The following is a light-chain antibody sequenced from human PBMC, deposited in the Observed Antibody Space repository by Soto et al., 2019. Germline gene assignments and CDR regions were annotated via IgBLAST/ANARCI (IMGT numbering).Light chain of an antibody. CDR2: DAS. Sequence: EIVLTQSPATLSLSPGERATLSCRASQSVSTYLAWYQQKPGQTPRLLIYDASNRATGIPARFSGSGSGTDFTLTISSLEPEDFAVYYCQQYLSPPLTFGGGTKIEI. V-gene: IGKV3-11*01. J-gene: IGKJ4*01. CDR1: QSVSTY. CDR3: QQYLSPPLT.